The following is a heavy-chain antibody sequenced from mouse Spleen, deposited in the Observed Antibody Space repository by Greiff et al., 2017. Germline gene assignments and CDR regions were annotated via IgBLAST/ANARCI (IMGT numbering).Heavy chain of an antibody. CDR2: IYPGNSDT. D-gene: IGHD1-1*01. CDR3: TNYGSLDY. CDR1: GYTFTSYW. V-gene: IGHV1-5*01. J-gene: IGHJ2*01. Sequence: EVHLVESGTVLARPGASVKMSCTASGYTFTSYWMHWVKQGPGQGLEWIGAIYPGNSDTSYNQKFKGKAKLTAVTSTSTAYMVLSSLTNEDSAVYYCTNYGSLDYWGQGTTLTVSS.